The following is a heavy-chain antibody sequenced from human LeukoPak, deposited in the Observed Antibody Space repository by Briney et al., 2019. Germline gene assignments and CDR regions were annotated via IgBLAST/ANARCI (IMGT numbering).Heavy chain of an antibody. D-gene: IGHD2-2*01. Sequence: GGCLRLSCAASGFTFSSYWMSWVRQAPGEGLEWVANIRPDGSQKYYVDSARGRFTISRDNAKSSLYLQMSSLRPEDTATYYCARDFQPRYCSSSSCSPAWGQGTTVTVSS. J-gene: IGHJ6*02. CDR3: ARDFQPRYCSSSSCSPA. CDR1: GFTFSSYW. V-gene: IGHV3-7*03. CDR2: IRPDGSQK.